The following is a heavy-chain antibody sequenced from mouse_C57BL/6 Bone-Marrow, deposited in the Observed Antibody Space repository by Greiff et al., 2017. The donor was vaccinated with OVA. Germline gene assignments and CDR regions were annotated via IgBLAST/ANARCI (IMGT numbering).Heavy chain of an antibody. CDR1: GFSLTSYG. D-gene: IGHD1-1*01. V-gene: IGHV2-2*01. J-gene: IGHJ1*03. CDR3: ARRGDYYGSSSRGYFDV. CDR2: IWSGGST. Sequence: VQLQESGPGLVQPSQSLSITCTVSGFSLTSYGVHWVRQSPGKGLEWLGVIWSGGSTDYNAAFISRLSISKDNSKSQVFFKMNSLQADDTAIYYSARRGDYYGSSSRGYFDVWGTGTTVTVSS.